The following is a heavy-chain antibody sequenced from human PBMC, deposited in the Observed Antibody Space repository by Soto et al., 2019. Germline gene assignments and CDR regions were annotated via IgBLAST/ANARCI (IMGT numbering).Heavy chain of an antibody. V-gene: IGHV3-30*18. CDR2: ISNDGNDE. CDR1: GFTFSNYG. CDR3: AKVIKNVRNHLGADY. J-gene: IGHJ4*02. Sequence: QVQVVESGGGVVQPGRSLRLSCEASGFTFSNYGMHWVRQAPGKGLEWVAVISNDGNDEYYTDSVKGRFTISRDNSKNTLYLQMNTLNPEDTAMYYCAKVIKNVRNHLGADYWCRGTLVTVSS. D-gene: IGHD3-10*01.